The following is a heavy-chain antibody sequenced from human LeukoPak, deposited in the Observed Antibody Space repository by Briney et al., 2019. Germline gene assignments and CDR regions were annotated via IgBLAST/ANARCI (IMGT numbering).Heavy chain of an antibody. J-gene: IGHJ3*02. CDR2: INHSGST. CDR3: ARGPYSYDSSGAFDI. CDR1: GGSFSGYY. D-gene: IGHD3-22*01. Sequence: SETLSLTCAVYGGSFSGYYWSWIRQPPGKGLEWIGEINHSGSTNYNPSLKSRVTISVDTSKNQFSLKLSSVAAADTAVYFCARGPYSYDSSGAFDIWGQGTMVTVFS. V-gene: IGHV4-34*01.